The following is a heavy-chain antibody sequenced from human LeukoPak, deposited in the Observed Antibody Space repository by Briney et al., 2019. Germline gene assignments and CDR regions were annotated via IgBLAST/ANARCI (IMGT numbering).Heavy chain of an antibody. CDR1: GFTFSSYW. CDR2: IKQDGSEK. J-gene: IGHJ4*02. D-gene: IGHD5-12*01. Sequence: GGSLRLSCAASGFTFSSYWMSWVRQAPGKGLEWVANIKQDGSEKYYVDSVKGRFTISRDNAKNSLYLQMNSLRAEDTAVYYCAKFPSRGYGTTALARYYFDYWGQGTLVTVSS. V-gene: IGHV3-7*03. CDR3: AKFPSRGYGTTALARYYFDY.